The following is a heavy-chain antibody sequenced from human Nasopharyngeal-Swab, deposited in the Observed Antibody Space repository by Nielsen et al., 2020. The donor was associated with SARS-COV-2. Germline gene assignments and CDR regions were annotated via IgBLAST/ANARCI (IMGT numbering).Heavy chain of an antibody. CDR2: INQNGGEK. V-gene: IGHV3-7*01. D-gene: IGHD4-17*01. Sequence: GGSLRLSCAASGFTFSSYWRSWVRQPPGKGLEWVANINQNGGEKNYVDSVKGRFTISRDNPKNSLYLQMNTLRAEDTAVYYCVRDVIATVTTPPGYWVQGTLVTVSS. CDR3: VRDVIATVTTPPGY. CDR1: GFTFSSYW. J-gene: IGHJ4*02.